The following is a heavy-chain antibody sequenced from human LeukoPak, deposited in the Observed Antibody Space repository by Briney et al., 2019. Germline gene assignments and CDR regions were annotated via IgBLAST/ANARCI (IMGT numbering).Heavy chain of an antibody. Sequence: GGSLRLSCAASGFTFSSYAMHWVRQAPGKGLEWVAVISYDGSNKYYADSVKGRFTISRDNSKDTLYLQMNSLRAEDTAVYYCARGTTGTAIFDYWGQGTLVTVSS. D-gene: IGHD1-1*01. CDR2: ISYDGSNK. V-gene: IGHV3-30*14. J-gene: IGHJ4*02. CDR1: GFTFSSYA. CDR3: ARGTTGTAIFDY.